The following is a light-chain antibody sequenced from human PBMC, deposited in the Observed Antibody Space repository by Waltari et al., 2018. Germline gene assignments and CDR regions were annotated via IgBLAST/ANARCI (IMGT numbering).Light chain of an antibody. J-gene: IGKJ2*03. CDR2: AAS. CDR1: KNIRSY. Sequence: DLQMTQSPSSLSASVGDRVTISCRASKNIRSYLSWYQQKPGIAPKLVIYAASTLQSGVPSRFSGGGSGTNFTLTITSLQAEDFATYFCQASYTTPYSFGQGTKVEIK. CDR3: QASYTTPYS. V-gene: IGKV1-39*01.